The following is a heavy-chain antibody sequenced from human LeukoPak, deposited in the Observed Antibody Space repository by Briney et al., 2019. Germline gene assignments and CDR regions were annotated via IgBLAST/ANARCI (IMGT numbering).Heavy chain of an antibody. Sequence: GGSLRLSCAASGFTFSSYGMHWVRQAPGKGLEWVAFIRYDGSNKYYADSVKGRFTISRDNSKNTLYLQMNSLRAEDTAVYYCAKGADSSGAEYFQHWGQGTLVTVSS. V-gene: IGHV3-30*02. J-gene: IGHJ1*01. CDR2: IRYDGSNK. CDR3: AKGADSSGAEYFQH. D-gene: IGHD6-25*01. CDR1: GFTFSSYG.